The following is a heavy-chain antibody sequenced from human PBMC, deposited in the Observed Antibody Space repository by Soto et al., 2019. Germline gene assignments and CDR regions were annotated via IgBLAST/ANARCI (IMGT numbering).Heavy chain of an antibody. CDR1: GGSISSGSYY. D-gene: IGHD6-13*01. V-gene: IGHV4-39*01. J-gene: IGHJ4*02. CDR2: IYYSGNA. Sequence: QLQLQESGPGLVKPSETLSLTCTVSGGSISSGSYYWGWVRQPPGKWLEWIGSIYYSGNAYYNPSLKNRIAGAVDTYKNQFSLKATSVTATDTAVYYSARHKDTSSRYLLPDFWGQGTLVTVSS. CDR3: ARHKDTSSRYLLPDF.